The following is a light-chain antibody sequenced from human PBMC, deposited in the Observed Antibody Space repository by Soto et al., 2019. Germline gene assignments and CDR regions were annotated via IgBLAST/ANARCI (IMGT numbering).Light chain of an antibody. J-gene: IGLJ2*01. Sequence: QSVLTQPPSASGTPGQRVTISCSGSSSNIGINTVNWYQQLPGTAPKLLIYSNYQRPSGVPDRFSGSKSGTSASLAISGLQSEDEADYYCEAWDDSLNGLIFGGGTKLTVL. CDR3: EAWDDSLNGLI. V-gene: IGLV1-44*01. CDR1: SSNIGINT. CDR2: SNY.